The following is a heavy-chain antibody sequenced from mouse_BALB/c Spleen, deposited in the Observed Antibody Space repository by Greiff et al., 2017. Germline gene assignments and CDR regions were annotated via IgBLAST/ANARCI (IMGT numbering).Heavy chain of an antibody. J-gene: IGHJ3*01. CDR1: GFSLTSYG. CDR3: ARDLLDGYSAWFAY. Sequence: VMLVESGPGLVAPSQSLSITCTVSGFSLTSYGVHWVRQPPGKGLEWLGVIWAGGSTNYNSALMSRLSISKDNSKSQVFLKMNSLQTDDTAMYYCARDLLDGYSAWFAYWGQGTLVTVSA. CDR2: IWAGGST. V-gene: IGHV2-9*02. D-gene: IGHD2-3*01.